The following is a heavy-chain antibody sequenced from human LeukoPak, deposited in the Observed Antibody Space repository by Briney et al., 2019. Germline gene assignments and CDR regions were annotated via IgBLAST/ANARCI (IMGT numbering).Heavy chain of an antibody. Sequence: PSETLSLTCSVSGGSISSSTYYWGWLRQPPGKGLEWIGSIYYSGSTYYNPSLKSRVTISVDTSKNQFSLKLCSVTAADTAVYYCARVGWQLDNWFDPWGQGTLVTVSS. V-gene: IGHV4-39*07. CDR1: GGSISSSTYY. J-gene: IGHJ5*02. CDR2: IYYSGST. D-gene: IGHD6-6*01. CDR3: ARVGWQLDNWFDP.